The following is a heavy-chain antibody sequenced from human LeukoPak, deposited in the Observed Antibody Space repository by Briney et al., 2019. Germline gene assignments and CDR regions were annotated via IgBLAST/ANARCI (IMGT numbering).Heavy chain of an antibody. Sequence: SETLSFTCAVSGGSISSGGYSWSWIRQPPGKGLEWIGYIYHSGSTYYNPSLKSRVTISVDRSKNQFSLKLSSVTAADTAVYYCARGPYYDLWSGYYSYFDYWGQGTLVTVSS. CDR3: ARGPYYDLWSGYYSYFDY. CDR1: GGSISSGGYS. V-gene: IGHV4-30-2*01. CDR2: IYHSGST. J-gene: IGHJ4*02. D-gene: IGHD3-3*01.